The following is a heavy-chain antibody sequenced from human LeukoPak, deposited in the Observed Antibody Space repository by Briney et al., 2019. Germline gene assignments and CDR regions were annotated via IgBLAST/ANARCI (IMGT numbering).Heavy chain of an antibody. CDR1: GGSISSGGYS. CDR2: IYHSGST. V-gene: IGHV4-30-2*01. J-gene: IGHJ3*02. CDR3: ARDSPLGGRAFDI. Sequence: SETLSLTCAVSGGSISSGGYSWNWIRQPPGKGLEWIGYIYHSGSTYYNPSLKSRVTISVDRSKNQFSLKLSSVTAADTAVYYCARDSPLGGRAFDIWGQGTMVTVSS. D-gene: IGHD2-15*01.